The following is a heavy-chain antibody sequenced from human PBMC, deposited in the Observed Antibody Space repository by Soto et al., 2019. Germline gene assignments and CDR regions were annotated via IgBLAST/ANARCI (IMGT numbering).Heavy chain of an antibody. Sequence: EVQLVESGGGLVQPGGSRRLSLAAPGFTFSVYWMHWVRQAPGKGLVWVSRIDSDGSTTSYADSVKGRFTISRDNAKSTLYLQMNSLRAEDTAVYYCARPGYSNYGPGVDVWGQGTTVTVSS. D-gene: IGHD4-4*01. CDR1: GFTFSVYW. J-gene: IGHJ6*02. CDR2: IDSDGSTT. CDR3: ARPGYSNYGPGVDV. V-gene: IGHV3-74*01.